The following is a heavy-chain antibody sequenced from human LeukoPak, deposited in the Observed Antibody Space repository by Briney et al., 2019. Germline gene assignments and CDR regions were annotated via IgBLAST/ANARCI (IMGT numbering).Heavy chain of an antibody. CDR3: ARGGSSGWYFGLDY. D-gene: IGHD6-19*01. V-gene: IGHV4-61*01. CDR1: GGSISSGSYY. Sequence: KTSQTLSLTCTVSGGSISSGSYYWSWIRQPPGKGLEWIGYIYYSGSTNYNPSLKSRVTISVDTSKNQFSLKLSSVTAADTAVYYCARGGSSGWYFGLDYWGQGTLVTVSS. J-gene: IGHJ4*02. CDR2: IYYSGST.